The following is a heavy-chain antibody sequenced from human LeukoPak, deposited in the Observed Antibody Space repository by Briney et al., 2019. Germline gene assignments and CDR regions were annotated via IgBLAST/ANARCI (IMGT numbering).Heavy chain of an antibody. CDR3: SEEWEPAYSTYPPAEFDY. J-gene: IGHJ4*02. Sequence: PGGSLRLSCAASAFTLSDNYMHWIRQAPGKGLEWVSYISNTWNTIYYADSVKGRFTISRDNAQNSMFLQMNSLRAEDTAMYYCSEEWEPAYSTYPPAEFDYWGQGILVTVSS. V-gene: IGHV3-11*04. CDR1: AFTLSDNY. CDR2: ISNTWNTI. D-gene: IGHD1-26*01.